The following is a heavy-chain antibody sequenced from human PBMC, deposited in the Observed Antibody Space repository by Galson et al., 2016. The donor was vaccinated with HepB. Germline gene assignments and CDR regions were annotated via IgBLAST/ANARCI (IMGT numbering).Heavy chain of an antibody. CDR2: ISGGGGVT. J-gene: IGHJ4*01. D-gene: IGHD1/OR15-1a*01. Sequence: SLRLSCAASGFTVSNYGMSWVRQAPGQGREWVSHISGGGGVTYYVAPVKGRFTISRDDSQNTLFLQMNSLRADDTAIYYCAKGKWSWNTHFDYWGHGTLVTVSS. CDR3: AKGKWSWNTHFDY. V-gene: IGHV3-23*01. CDR1: GFTVSNYG.